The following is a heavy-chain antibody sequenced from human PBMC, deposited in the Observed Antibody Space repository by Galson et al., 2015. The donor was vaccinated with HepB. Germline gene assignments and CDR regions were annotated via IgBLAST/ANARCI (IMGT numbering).Heavy chain of an antibody. D-gene: IGHD3-22*01. Sequence: SVKVSCKASGGTFSSYTISWVRQAPGQGLEWMGRIIPILGIANHAQKFQGRVTITADKSTSTAYMELSSLRSEDTAVYYCARPGYYDSSGYLGWGQGTLVTVSS. J-gene: IGHJ4*02. V-gene: IGHV1-69*02. CDR1: GGTFSSYT. CDR3: ARPGYYDSSGYLG. CDR2: IIPILGIA.